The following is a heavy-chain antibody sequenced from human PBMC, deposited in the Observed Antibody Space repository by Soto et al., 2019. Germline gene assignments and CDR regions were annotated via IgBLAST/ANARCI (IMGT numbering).Heavy chain of an antibody. CDR2: IYYSGST. CDR1: GGSISSYY. Sequence: SETLSLTCTVSGGSISSYYWSWIRQPPGKGLEWIGYIYYSGSTNYNPSLKSRVTISVDTSKNQFSLKLSPVTAADTAVYYCARHGRIAAAGYYYYYYMDVWGKGTTVTVSS. V-gene: IGHV4-59*08. CDR3: ARHGRIAAAGYYYYYYMDV. D-gene: IGHD6-13*01. J-gene: IGHJ6*03.